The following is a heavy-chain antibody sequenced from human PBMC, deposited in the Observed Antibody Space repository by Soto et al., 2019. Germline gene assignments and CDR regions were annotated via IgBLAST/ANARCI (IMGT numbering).Heavy chain of an antibody. V-gene: IGHV3-30*18. J-gene: IGHJ4*02. CDR1: GFSFNRFV. D-gene: IGHD3-22*01. Sequence: QLELVESGGGVVHPGTSLRLSCAASGFSFNRFVTHWVRQAPGKGLEWVALISSDGSHEMYADSVKGRFTISRENSKNRLYLQMNNLRVEDTALYFCAKDRVPVGSVVIIPYYFDVWGRGTLVTVSS. CDR2: ISSDGSHE. CDR3: AKDRVPVGSVVIIPYYFDV.